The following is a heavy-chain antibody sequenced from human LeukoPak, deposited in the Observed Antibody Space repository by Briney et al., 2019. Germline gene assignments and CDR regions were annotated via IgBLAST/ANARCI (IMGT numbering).Heavy chain of an antibody. V-gene: IGHV3-23*01. Sequence: GGSLRLSCAASGFTFGRYAMSWVRQAPGKGLEWVSGVRGSGYMTYYAVSVEGRFTISRDNFKNTLYLKMDSLRAEDTAIYYCAKDRVCSSTSCYPGWWGQGTLVTVSS. CDR1: GFTFGRYA. CDR3: AKDRVCSSTSCYPGW. CDR2: VRGSGYMT. D-gene: IGHD2-2*01. J-gene: IGHJ4*02.